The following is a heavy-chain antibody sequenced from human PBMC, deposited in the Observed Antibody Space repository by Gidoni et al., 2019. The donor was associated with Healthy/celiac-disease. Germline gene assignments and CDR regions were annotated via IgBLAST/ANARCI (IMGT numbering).Heavy chain of an antibody. J-gene: IGHJ4*02. CDR1: GCTFSYYY. Sequence: QVQRVESGGGLVKPGVSLRLDCAASGCTFSYYYMSWIRQAPGKGLEWVSYMSSSSSYTNYADSVKGRFTISRDNAKNSLYLQMTSLRAADPAVYYCARLSSSWYEDYWGQGTLVTVSS. CDR3: ARLSSSWYEDY. CDR2: MSSSSSYT. V-gene: IGHV3-11*06. D-gene: IGHD6-13*01.